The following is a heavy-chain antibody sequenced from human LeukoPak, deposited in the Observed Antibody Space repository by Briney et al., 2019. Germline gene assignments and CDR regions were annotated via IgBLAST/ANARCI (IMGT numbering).Heavy chain of an antibody. V-gene: IGHV3-21*01. CDR2: ISRSGTFI. CDR1: GFIFSDYS. CDR3: AREGYCRGGTCTPLDN. J-gene: IGHJ4*02. Sequence: GGSLRLSCAASGFIFSDYSMNWVRQAPGKGLEWVSSISRSGTFIYYADSVKGRFTISRDNAKNSLYLQMSSLRAEDTAVYYCAREGYCRGGTCTPLDNWGQGTLVTVSS. D-gene: IGHD2-15*01.